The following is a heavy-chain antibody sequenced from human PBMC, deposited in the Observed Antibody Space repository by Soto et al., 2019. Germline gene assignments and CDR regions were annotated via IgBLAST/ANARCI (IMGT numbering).Heavy chain of an antibody. D-gene: IGHD3-10*01. J-gene: IGHJ4*02. Sequence: QVQLVQSGAEVKKPGSSVKVSCKASGGTFSSLAISWVRQAPGQGLEWMGGLVPVFGTANYAQKFQDRVTITADKSTGTSYMELSSLRSEDTAVYYCARSPGGFDYWGQGTLVTVSS. CDR3: ARSPGGFDY. CDR1: GGTFSSLA. CDR2: LVPVFGTA. V-gene: IGHV1-69*06.